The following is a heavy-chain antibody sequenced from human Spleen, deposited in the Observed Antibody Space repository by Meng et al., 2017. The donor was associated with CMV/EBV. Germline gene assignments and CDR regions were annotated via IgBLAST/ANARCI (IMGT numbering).Heavy chain of an antibody. J-gene: IGHJ4*02. D-gene: IGHD1-1*01. CDR3: AKTDTTYNYVDY. V-gene: IGHV3-23*01. CDR1: GFTFSSYT. Sequence: GESLKISCAASGFTFSSYTMNWVRQAPGKGLEWVSGIGTISGSTYYAESVKGRFTISRDNSRNTLFLQMNGLRAEDTAVYYCAKTDTTYNYVDYWGQGTQVTVSS. CDR2: IGTISGST.